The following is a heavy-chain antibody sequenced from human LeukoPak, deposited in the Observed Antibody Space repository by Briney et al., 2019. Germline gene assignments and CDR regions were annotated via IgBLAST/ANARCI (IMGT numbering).Heavy chain of an antibody. CDR2: ILPGDSDSNI. D-gene: IGHD6-19*01. CDR3: ARHQTPGNAWYLNTVGFRFDS. J-gene: IGHJ4*02. CDR1: GYRFTDYW. V-gene: IGHV5-51*01. Sequence: GGSLQISCKGSGYRFTDYWIGWVRQMPGQGLEWMAVILPGDSDSNIRYSPSVQGHVTVSAYKSITTAYLHWSSLQASDTAIYYCARHQTPGNAWYLNTVGFRFDSWGQGTLVTVSS.